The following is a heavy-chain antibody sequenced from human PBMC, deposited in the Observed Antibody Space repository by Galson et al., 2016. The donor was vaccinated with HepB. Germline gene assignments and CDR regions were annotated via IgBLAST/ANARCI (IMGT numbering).Heavy chain of an antibody. D-gene: IGHD6-19*01. CDR2: ISYDGNKK. CDR1: GFRFNTYA. V-gene: IGHV3-30-3*01. Sequence: SLRLSCAASGFRFNTYAMYWVRQAPGKGLEWVAIISYDGNKKFYGDSVKGRFTISRGNAKNSLYLHMNSLTGEDTAVYYCARMFPLYSSGWYVRGDGWFDSWGQGTLVTVSS. J-gene: IGHJ5*01. CDR3: ARMFPLYSSGWYVRGDGWFDS.